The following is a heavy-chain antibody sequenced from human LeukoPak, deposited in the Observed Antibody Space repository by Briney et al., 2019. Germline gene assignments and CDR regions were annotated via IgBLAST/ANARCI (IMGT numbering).Heavy chain of an antibody. V-gene: IGHV5-51*01. Sequence: GESLKISCKGSGYSFTSYWIGWVRQKPGKGLEWMGIIYPGDSDTRYSPSFQGQVTISADKSISTAYLQWSSLKASDTAMYYCARVKLGYCTNGVCRLGYYFDYWGQGTLVTVSS. CDR1: GYSFTSYW. D-gene: IGHD2-8*01. CDR3: ARVKLGYCTNGVCRLGYYFDY. CDR2: IYPGDSDT. J-gene: IGHJ4*02.